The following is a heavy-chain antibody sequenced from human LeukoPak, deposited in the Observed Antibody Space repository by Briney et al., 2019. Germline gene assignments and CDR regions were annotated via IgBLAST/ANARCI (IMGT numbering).Heavy chain of an antibody. CDR1: GGSISSYY. CDR3: ARAKVGALDY. Sequence: SQTLSLTCTVSGGSISSYYWSWIRQPPGKGLEWIGYIYYSGSTNYNPSLKSRVTISVDTSKSQFSLKLSSVTAADTAVYYCARAKVGALDYWGQGTLVTVSS. D-gene: IGHD1-26*01. CDR2: IYYSGST. V-gene: IGHV4-59*01. J-gene: IGHJ4*02.